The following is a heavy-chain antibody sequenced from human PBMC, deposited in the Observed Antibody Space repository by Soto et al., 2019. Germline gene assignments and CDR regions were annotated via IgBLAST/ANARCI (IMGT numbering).Heavy chain of an antibody. D-gene: IGHD6-6*01. J-gene: IGHJ4*02. CDR2: IYHSGST. Sequence: SETLSPTCAVSGGSISSGGYSWSWIRQPPGKGLEWIGYIYHSGSTYYNPSLKSRVTISVDRSKNQFSLKLSSVTAADTAVYYCARVEYSSSSFDYWGQGTLVTVPQ. CDR3: ARVEYSSSSFDY. CDR1: GGSISSGGYS. V-gene: IGHV4-30-2*01.